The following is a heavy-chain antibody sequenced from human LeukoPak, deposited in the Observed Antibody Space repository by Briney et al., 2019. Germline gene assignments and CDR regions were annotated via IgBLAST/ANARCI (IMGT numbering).Heavy chain of an antibody. V-gene: IGHV4-31*03. J-gene: IGHJ4*02. D-gene: IGHD1-26*01. CDR1: GGSVSRGGYY. CDR2: TSYSEGT. CDR3: ATADWESFYFDS. Sequence: SETLSLTCTVSGGSVSRGGYYWNWIRQHPGKGLEWIGFTSYSEGTYYNPSLMSRFTISVDRSQNQFSLKMRDVTAADTAVYFCATADWESFYFDSWGQGVLVAVSS.